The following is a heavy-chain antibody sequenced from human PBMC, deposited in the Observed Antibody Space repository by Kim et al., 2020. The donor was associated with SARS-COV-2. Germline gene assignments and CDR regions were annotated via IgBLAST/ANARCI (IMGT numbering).Heavy chain of an antibody. V-gene: IGHV4-31*03. CDR3: SRDVYYGSGRQYYYYYGMDV. CDR1: GGSISSGGYY. J-gene: IGHJ6*02. CDR2: IYYSGST. D-gene: IGHD3-10*01. Sequence: SETLSLTCTVSGGSISSGGYYWSWIRQHPGKGLEWIGFIYYSGSTYYNPSVNSRVTISVETSKNQFSLKLSSVTAADTAVYYCSRDVYYGSGRQYYYYYGMDVWGQGTTVTVSS.